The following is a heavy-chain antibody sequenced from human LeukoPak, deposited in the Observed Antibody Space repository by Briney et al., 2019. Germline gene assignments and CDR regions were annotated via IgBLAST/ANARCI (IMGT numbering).Heavy chain of an antibody. CDR2: INHSGST. J-gene: IGHJ5*02. CDR3: ARLRTAAAGKVRWFDP. Sequence: SETLSLTCAVYGGSFSGYYWSWIRQPPGKGLEWIGEINHSGSTNYNPSLKSRDTISVDTSKNQFSLKLSSVTAADTAVYYCARLRTAAAGKVRWFDPWGQGTLVTVSS. V-gene: IGHV4-34*01. D-gene: IGHD6-13*01. CDR1: GGSFSGYY.